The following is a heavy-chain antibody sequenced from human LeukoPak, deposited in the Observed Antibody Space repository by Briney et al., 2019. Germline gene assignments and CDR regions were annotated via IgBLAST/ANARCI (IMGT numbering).Heavy chain of an antibody. CDR1: GGSFSGYY. J-gene: IGHJ6*04. Sequence: SETLSLTCAVYGGSFSGYYWSWIRQPPGKGLEWIGEINHSGSTNYNPSLKSRVTISVDTSKNQFSLKLSSVTAADTAAYYCARDRGYCSSTSCPGVDVWGKGTTVTVSS. CDR2: INHSGST. V-gene: IGHV4-34*01. D-gene: IGHD2-2*01. CDR3: ARDRGYCSSTSCPGVDV.